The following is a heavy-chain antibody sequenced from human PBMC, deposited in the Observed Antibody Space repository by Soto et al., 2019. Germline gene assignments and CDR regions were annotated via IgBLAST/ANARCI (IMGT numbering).Heavy chain of an antibody. D-gene: IGHD7-27*01. CDR3: TGGPPNWGFDS. CDR2: MSPKTANT. V-gene: IGHV1-8*01. CDR1: GYTFTSYD. J-gene: IGHJ5*01. Sequence: XSVKVSFNASGYTFTSYDINLVRQPAGQGLEWMGWMSPKTANTGYAQKFQGRVTMTRSTSISTAYMELSSLTSEDTAVYYCTGGPPNWGFDSWGQGTPVTSPQ.